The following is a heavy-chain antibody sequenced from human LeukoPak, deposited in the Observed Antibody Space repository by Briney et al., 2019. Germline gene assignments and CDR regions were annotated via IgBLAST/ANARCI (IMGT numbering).Heavy chain of an antibody. D-gene: IGHD3-3*01. CDR3: ARKLRFSRWAFDI. Sequence: SDTLSLTCVVNGGSFTGLFWSWIRQAPGKGLEWIGEINHFGSTNYNPSLKSRVTISVDTSKNQFSLKLSSVTAADTAVYYCARKLRFSRWAFDIWGQGTMVTVSS. J-gene: IGHJ3*02. CDR2: INHFGST. CDR1: GGSFTGLF. V-gene: IGHV4-34*01.